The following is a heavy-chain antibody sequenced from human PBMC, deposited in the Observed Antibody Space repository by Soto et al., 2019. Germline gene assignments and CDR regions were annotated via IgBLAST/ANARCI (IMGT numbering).Heavy chain of an antibody. J-gene: IGHJ4*02. CDR2: IYYSGST. D-gene: IGHD3-22*01. CDR1: GGSFSSSIYY. V-gene: IGHV4-39*01. Sequence: SVTMSVTCTVSGGSFSSSIYYWGWHRQPPGKGLEWIGSIYYSGSTYYNPSLKSRVTISVDTSKNQFSLKLSSVTAADTAVYYCARGRHYYDSSGYKYYFDYWGQGTLVTVSS. CDR3: ARGRHYYDSSGYKYYFDY.